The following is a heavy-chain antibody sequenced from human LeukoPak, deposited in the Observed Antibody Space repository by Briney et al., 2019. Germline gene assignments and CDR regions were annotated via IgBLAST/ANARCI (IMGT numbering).Heavy chain of an antibody. J-gene: IGHJ3*02. Sequence: GGSLRLSCAASGFTFSSYEMNWVRQAPGKGLEWVAVISYDGSNKYYADSVKGRFTISRDNSKNTLYLQMNSLRAEDTAVYYCARLHYYGSGSYYGDAFDIWGQGTMVTVSS. D-gene: IGHD3-10*01. CDR3: ARLHYYGSGSYYGDAFDI. V-gene: IGHV3-30-3*01. CDR2: ISYDGSNK. CDR1: GFTFSSYE.